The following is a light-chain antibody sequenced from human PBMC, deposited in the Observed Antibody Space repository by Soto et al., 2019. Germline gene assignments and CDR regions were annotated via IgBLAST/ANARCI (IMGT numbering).Light chain of an antibody. CDR2: DVN. V-gene: IGLV2-14*01. CDR1: ISDIGGYNF. CDR3: GSYTRTTTLV. J-gene: IGLJ2*01. Sequence: QSALTQPASVSGSPGQSITISCTGTISDIGGYNFVSWYQHHPGKAPKLMIYDVNNRPSRISNRFSGSKSGNTASLTISGLQAEDEADYYCGSYTRTTTLVFGGGTKLTVL.